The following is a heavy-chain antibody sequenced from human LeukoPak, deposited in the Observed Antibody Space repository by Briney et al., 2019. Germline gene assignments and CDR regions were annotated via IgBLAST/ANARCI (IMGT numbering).Heavy chain of an antibody. CDR3: ARGRQQLVRLFDY. D-gene: IGHD6-13*01. CDR2: INHSGST. Sequence: SETLSLTCAVYGGSFSGYYWSWIRQPPGKGLEWIGEINHSGSTNYNPSLKSRVTISVDTSKNQFSLKLSSVTAADTAVYYCARGRQQLVRLFDYWGQGTLVTVSS. V-gene: IGHV4-34*01. J-gene: IGHJ4*02. CDR1: GGSFSGYY.